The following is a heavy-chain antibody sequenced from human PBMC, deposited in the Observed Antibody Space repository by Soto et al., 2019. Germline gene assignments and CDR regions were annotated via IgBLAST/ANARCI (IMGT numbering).Heavy chain of an antibody. D-gene: IGHD5-12*01. J-gene: IGHJ4*02. CDR2: IYYSGGT. CDR1: GGSISSGGYY. V-gene: IGHV4-31*03. CDR3: ARGSGVWVVATKRHHFDY. Sequence: SETLSLTCTVSGGSISSGGYYWSWIRQHPGKGLEWIGYIYYSGGTYYNPSLKSRVTISVDTSKNQFSLKLSSVTAADTAVYYCARGSGVWVVATKRHHFDYWGQGTLVTVSS.